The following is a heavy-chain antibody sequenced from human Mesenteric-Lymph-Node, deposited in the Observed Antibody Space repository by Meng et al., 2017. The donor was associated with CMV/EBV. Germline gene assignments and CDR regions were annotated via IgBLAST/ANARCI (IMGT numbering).Heavy chain of an antibody. V-gene: IGHV3-23*01. J-gene: IGHJ3*02. D-gene: IGHD2-21*01. Sequence: GESLKISCAASGFTFSSYAMSWVRQAPGKGLEWISGISNSVTSTYYADSVKGRFTISRDDSKNTLYLQMNSLRAEDTAVYYCAKAFVAFDIWGQGTMVTVSS. CDR2: ISNSVTST. CDR1: GFTFSSYA. CDR3: AKAFVAFDI.